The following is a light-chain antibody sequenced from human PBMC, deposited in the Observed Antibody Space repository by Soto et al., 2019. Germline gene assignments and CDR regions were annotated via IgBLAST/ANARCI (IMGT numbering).Light chain of an antibody. Sequence: DLQMTQSPSSLSASVGDRVTITCRASQNIRTYLNWYQQRPGTAPKLLIYAASTLQSGVPSRFSGSGSETDFTLTISSLQPEDVATYYCQQSYDTPLTFGGGAKVEIK. CDR1: QNIRTY. CDR3: QQSYDTPLT. J-gene: IGKJ4*01. CDR2: AAS. V-gene: IGKV1-39*01.